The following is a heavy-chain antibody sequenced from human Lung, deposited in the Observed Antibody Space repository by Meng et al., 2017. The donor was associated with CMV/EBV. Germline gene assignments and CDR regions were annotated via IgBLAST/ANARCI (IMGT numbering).Heavy chain of an antibody. V-gene: IGHV3-23*01. CDR3: AKGTGAAIYYFDY. CDR2: ISGSDSNT. D-gene: IGHD3-9*01. Sequence: GESLKISCAASGFTFSSYVMTWVRQAPGKGLEWVSSISGSDSNTNYADSVKGRFTISRDNSKNTLYVQMNSLTAEDTAVYYCAKGTGAAIYYFDYWGQGTLVTVSS. CDR1: GFTFSSYV. J-gene: IGHJ4*02.